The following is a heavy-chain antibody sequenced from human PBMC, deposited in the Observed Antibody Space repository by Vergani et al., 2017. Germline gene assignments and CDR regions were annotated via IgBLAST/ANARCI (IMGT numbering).Heavy chain of an antibody. V-gene: IGHV4-59*11. Sequence: QVQLQESGPGLVKSSETLSITCSVSFDSIRNLYCNWIRQPPGKVLEWIGSIHYSENTNYNPSLKTRVTISVDPSKNQCSLTLTSVTAADTAVYYCASDTHSGQRADRWGQGILVTVTS. D-gene: IGHD6-19*01. CDR3: ASDTHSGQRADR. J-gene: IGHJ5*02. CDR1: FDSIRNLY. CDR2: IHYSENT.